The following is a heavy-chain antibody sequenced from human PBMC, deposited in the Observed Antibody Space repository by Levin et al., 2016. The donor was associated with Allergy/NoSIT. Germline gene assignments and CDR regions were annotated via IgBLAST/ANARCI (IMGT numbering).Heavy chain of an antibody. Sequence: GESLKISCAASGFTFSNAWMSWVRQAPGKGLEWVGRIKSKTDGATTDYGALLKGRFTISRDDSKNTLYLQINSLKIEDTAVYYCTALPNWGQGTLVTVSS. V-gene: IGHV3-15*01. CDR2: IKSKTDGATT. CDR3: TALPN. J-gene: IGHJ4*02. CDR1: GFTFSNAW.